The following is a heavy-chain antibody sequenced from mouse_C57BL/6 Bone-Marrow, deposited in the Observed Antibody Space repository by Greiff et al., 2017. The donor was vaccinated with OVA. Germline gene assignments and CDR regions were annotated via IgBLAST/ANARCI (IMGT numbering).Heavy chain of an antibody. D-gene: IGHD2-5*01. CDR1: GFTFSDYG. CDR2: ISNLAYSI. CDR3: ERGGIVTTRAMDY. V-gene: IGHV5-15*01. Sequence: EVKLMESGGGLVQPGGSLKLSCAASGFTFSDYGMAWVRQAPRKGPEWVAFISNLAYSIYYADTVTGRFTISRENAKNTLYLEMSSLRSEDAAMYYVERGGIVTTRAMDYWGQGTSVTVSS. J-gene: IGHJ4*01.